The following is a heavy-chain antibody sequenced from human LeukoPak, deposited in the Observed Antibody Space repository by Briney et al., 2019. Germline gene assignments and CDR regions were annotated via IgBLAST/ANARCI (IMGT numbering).Heavy chain of an antibody. CDR2: IKQDGSEK. CDR3: ARGTIAAAGCYYFDY. CDR1: GFTFSSYW. V-gene: IGHV3-7*04. Sequence: QTGGSLRLSCAASGFTFSSYWMSWVRQAPGKGLEWVANIKQDGSEKYYVDSVKGRFTISRDNAKNSLYLQMNSLRAEDTAVYYCARGTIAAAGCYYFDYWGQGTQVTVSS. J-gene: IGHJ4*02. D-gene: IGHD6-13*01.